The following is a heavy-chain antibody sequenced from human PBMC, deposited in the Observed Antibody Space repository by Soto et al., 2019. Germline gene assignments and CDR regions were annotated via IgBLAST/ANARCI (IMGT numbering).Heavy chain of an antibody. Sequence: ASVKVSCKASGYTFTSYYMHWLRQAPGQGLEWMGIINPSGGSTSYAQKFQGGVTMNRDTSTSTAYMELSSLRSEDTAVYYCARGYDSSGYPFGNWFDPWGQGTLVTVSS. D-gene: IGHD3-22*01. CDR1: GYTFTSYY. V-gene: IGHV1-46*01. J-gene: IGHJ5*02. CDR2: INPSGGST. CDR3: ARGYDSSGYPFGNWFDP.